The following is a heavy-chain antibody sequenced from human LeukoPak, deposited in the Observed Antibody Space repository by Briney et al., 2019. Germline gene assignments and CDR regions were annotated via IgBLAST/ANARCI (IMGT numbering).Heavy chain of an antibody. CDR3: ARESIIVVVPAAMPKQKSYYYYYMDV. D-gene: IGHD2-2*01. Sequence: ASVKVSCKASGYTFTSYDINWVRQAPGQGLEWMGWISAYNGNTSYAQKFQGRVTMTRDMSTSTVYMELSSLRSEDTAVYYCARESIIVVVPAAMPKQKSYYYYYMDVWGKGTTVTVSS. V-gene: IGHV1-18*01. J-gene: IGHJ6*03. CDR2: ISAYNGNT. CDR1: GYTFTSYD.